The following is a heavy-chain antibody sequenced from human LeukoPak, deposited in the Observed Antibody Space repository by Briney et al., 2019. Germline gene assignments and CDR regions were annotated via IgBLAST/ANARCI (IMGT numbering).Heavy chain of an antibody. Sequence: SVKVSCKASGGTFSSYAISWVRQAPGQGLEWMGRIIPILGIANYAQKFQGRVTITADKSTSTAYMELSSLRSEDTAVYYCARERRRGYSYGYSVDYWGQGTLVTVSS. CDR1: GGTFSSYA. CDR2: IIPILGIA. J-gene: IGHJ4*02. CDR3: ARERRRGYSYGYSVDY. D-gene: IGHD5-18*01. V-gene: IGHV1-69*04.